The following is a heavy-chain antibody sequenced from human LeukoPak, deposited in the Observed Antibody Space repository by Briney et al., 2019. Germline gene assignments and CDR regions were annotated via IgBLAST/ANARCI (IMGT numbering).Heavy chain of an antibody. V-gene: IGHV3-23*01. CDR2: ISDSGGST. D-gene: IGHD3-22*01. Sequence: SGGSLRLSCVASGXAFRNNAMSWVRQAPGKGLEWVSLISDSGGSTNYADSVKGRFTISRDNSKNTLYLQMNTLRAEDTAIYYCASSYGSSAYYPFDYWGQGTLVTVFS. CDR3: ASSYGSSAYYPFDY. J-gene: IGHJ4*02. CDR1: GXAFRNNA.